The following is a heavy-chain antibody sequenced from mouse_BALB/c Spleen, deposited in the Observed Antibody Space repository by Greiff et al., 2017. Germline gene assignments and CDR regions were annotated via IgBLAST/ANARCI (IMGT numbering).Heavy chain of an antibody. CDR3: ARNSGYGNRPLGAMDY. CDR2: IWGGGST. D-gene: IGHD2-10*02. Sequence: QVQLKESGPGLVAPSQSLSITCTVSGFSLSRYSVYWVRQHPGKGLEWLGMIWGGGSTDYNSALKSRLSISKDNSKSQVFLKMNSLQTDDTAMYYCARNSGYGNRPLGAMDYWGQGTSVTVSS. V-gene: IGHV2-6-4*01. J-gene: IGHJ4*01. CDR1: GFSLSRYS.